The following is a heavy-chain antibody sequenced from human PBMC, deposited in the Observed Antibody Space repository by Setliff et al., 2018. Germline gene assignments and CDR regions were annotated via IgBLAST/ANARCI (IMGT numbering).Heavy chain of an antibody. J-gene: IGHJ4*02. CDR3: AKDPRYYYDSSALPPFDY. D-gene: IGHD3-22*01. V-gene: IGHV4-59*11. CDR1: GGSIDSHY. Sequence: SETLSLTCSVSGGSIDSHYWSWIRQPPGKGLEWIGSIYYSSSTIYYADSVKGRFTISRDTSKNTLYLQMNSLRAEDTAVYSCAKDPRYYYDSSALPPFDYWGQGTLVTVSS. CDR2: IYYSSST.